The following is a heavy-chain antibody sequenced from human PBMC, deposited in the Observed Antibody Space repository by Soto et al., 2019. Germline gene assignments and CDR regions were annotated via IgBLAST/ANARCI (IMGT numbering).Heavy chain of an antibody. V-gene: IGHV1-46*01. CDR2: INPSGGST. Sequence: QVQLVQSGADVKKPGASVKVSCKASGYTFTGYYMHWVRQAPGQGLEWMGIINPSGGSTTYAQKFQGRVTMTRDTSTSTVYMELTSLRSDDTAVYYCARGGYTYEYDAFDIWGQGTMIIVSS. J-gene: IGHJ3*02. D-gene: IGHD3-16*01. CDR3: ARGGYTYEYDAFDI. CDR1: GYTFTGYY.